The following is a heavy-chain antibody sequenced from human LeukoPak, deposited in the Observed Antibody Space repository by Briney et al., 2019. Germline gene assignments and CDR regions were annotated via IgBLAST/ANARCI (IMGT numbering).Heavy chain of an antibody. D-gene: IGHD3-10*01. CDR2: ISWNSGSI. CDR3: AKVHGSGSYYKGHAFDI. CDR1: GFTFDDYA. J-gene: IGHJ3*02. Sequence: PGGSLRLSCAASGFTFDDYAMHWVRQAPGKGLEWGSGISWNSGSIGYADYVKGRFTISRDNAKNSLYRQMNSLRAEDTALYYCAKVHGSGSYYKGHAFDIWGQGTMVTVSS. V-gene: IGHV3-9*01.